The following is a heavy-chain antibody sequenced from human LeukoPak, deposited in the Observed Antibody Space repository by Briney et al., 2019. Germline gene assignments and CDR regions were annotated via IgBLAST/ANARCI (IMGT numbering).Heavy chain of an antibody. V-gene: IGHV3-74*01. J-gene: IGHJ3*02. D-gene: IGHD3-10*01. CDR2: INTDESST. Sequence: GGSLRLSCAASGFTFSSYAMSWVRQAPGKGLVWVSRINTDESSTSYADSVKGRLTISRDNAEKSLYLQMDSLRGEDTAVYYCAKDADFGVQSAFDTWGQGTMVTVSS. CDR1: GFTFSSYA. CDR3: AKDADFGVQSAFDT.